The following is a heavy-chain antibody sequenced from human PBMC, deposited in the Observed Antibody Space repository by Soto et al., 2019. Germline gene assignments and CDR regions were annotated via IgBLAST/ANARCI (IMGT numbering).Heavy chain of an antibody. D-gene: IGHD3-10*01. CDR1: GGSFSDYY. V-gene: IGHV4-34*12. J-gene: IGHJ5*02. Sequence: QVQLQQWGAGLLKPSETLSLTCAVYGGSFSDYYWSWIRQPPGKGLEWIGEIIHSGSTNYNPSLKSRVTISVDTSKNQFSLKLSSVTAADTAVYYCAREGRYYASGRFWWFDPWGQGTLVTVSS. CDR2: IIHSGST. CDR3: AREGRYYASGRFWWFDP.